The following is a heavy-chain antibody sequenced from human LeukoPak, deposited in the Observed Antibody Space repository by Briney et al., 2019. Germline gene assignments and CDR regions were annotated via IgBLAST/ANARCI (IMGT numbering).Heavy chain of an antibody. D-gene: IGHD3-22*01. CDR1: GGTFSSYA. CDR3: ASRTYYSDSSGYYYAPFDF. CDR2: IIPFFGIP. V-gene: IGHV1-69*13. J-gene: IGHJ4*02. Sequence: SVKVSCKASGGTFSSYAISWVRQAPGQGLEWMGGIIPFFGIPNYAQKFQGRVTITADESTSTAYMELSSLRSDDTAVYYCASRTYYSDSSGYYYAPFDFWGQGTLVTVSS.